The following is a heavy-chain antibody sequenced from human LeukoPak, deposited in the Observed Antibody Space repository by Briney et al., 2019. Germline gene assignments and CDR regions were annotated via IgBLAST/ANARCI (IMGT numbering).Heavy chain of an antibody. CDR2: IYYSGST. J-gene: IGHJ3*02. D-gene: IGHD3-3*01. Sequence: SETLSLTCTVSGGSISSYYWSWIRQPPGKGLEWIGYIYYSGSTNYNPSLKSRVTISVDTSKNQFSLKLSSVTAADTAVYYCARGRGGRITIFGVVIMGQNDAFDIWGQGTMVTVSS. CDR3: ARGRGGRITIFGVVIMGQNDAFDI. CDR1: GGSISSYY. V-gene: IGHV4-59*01.